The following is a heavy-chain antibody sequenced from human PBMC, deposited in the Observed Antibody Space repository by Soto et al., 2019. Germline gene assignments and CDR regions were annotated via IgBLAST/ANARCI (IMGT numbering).Heavy chain of an antibody. CDR3: ARDFKESQYYYYCMDV. CDR2: ISSGSNYT. V-gene: IGHV3-21*06. J-gene: IGHJ6*03. CDR1: GFTFSSYS. D-gene: IGHD3-10*01. Sequence: EVQLVESGGGLVKPGGSLRLSCVVSGFTFSSYSMNWVRQAPGKGLEWVSSISSGSNYTYYADSVKGRFTISRDNAKNSVDPQMNSLRAEDTALYYCARDFKESQYYYYCMDVWGKGTTVTVSS.